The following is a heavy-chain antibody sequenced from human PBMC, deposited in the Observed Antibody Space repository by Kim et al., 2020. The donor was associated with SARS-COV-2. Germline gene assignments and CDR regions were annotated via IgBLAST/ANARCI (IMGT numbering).Heavy chain of an antibody. J-gene: IGHJ6*02. CDR3: ARLQLARDYYYYGMDV. Sequence: SETLSLTCTVSGGSISSSSYYWGWIRQPPGKGLEWIGSIYYSGSTYYNPSLKSRVTISVDTSKNQFSLKLSSVTAADTAVYYCARLQLARDYYYYGMDVWGPGTTVTVSS. CDR1: GGSISSSSYY. CDR2: IYYSGST. V-gene: IGHV4-39*01. D-gene: IGHD5-18*01.